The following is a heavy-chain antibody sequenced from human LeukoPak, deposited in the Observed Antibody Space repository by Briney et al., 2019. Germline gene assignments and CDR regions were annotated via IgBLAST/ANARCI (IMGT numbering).Heavy chain of an antibody. V-gene: IGHV3-7*01. D-gene: IGHD3-22*01. J-gene: IGHJ4*02. Sequence: GGSLRLSCAASGFTFSSYWMSWVRQAPRKGLEWVDNIKQDGSEKYYVDSVKGRFTISRDNAKNSLYLQMNSLRAEDTAVYYCARTTDSSGYSPFDSWGQGTLVAVSS. CDR3: ARTTDSSGYSPFDS. CDR1: GFTFSSYW. CDR2: IKQDGSEK.